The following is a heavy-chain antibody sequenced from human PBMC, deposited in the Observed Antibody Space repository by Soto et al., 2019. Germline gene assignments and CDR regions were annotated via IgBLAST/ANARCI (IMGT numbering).Heavy chain of an antibody. CDR2: TSSSGGST. Sequence: EVQLLESGGGLVQPGGSLRLSCAASGFTFSSYAMSWVRQAPGKGLEWVSTTSSSGGSTYYADSVKGRFTISRDNSKNXFXLXXXXLXAEDMAVXXCXKDGGYGSGSYYSDDWGQGTLVTVSS. J-gene: IGHJ4*02. CDR3: XKDGGYGSGSYYSDD. D-gene: IGHD3-10*01. V-gene: IGHV3-23*01. CDR1: GFTFSSYA.